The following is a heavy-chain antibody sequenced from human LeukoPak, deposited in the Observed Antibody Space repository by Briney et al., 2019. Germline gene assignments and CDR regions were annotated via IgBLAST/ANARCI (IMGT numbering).Heavy chain of an antibody. V-gene: IGHV3-23*01. Sequence: GGSLRLSCAASGFPLSSYSINWVRQAPGKGLEWVSAISGSGGSTYYADSVKGRFTISRDNSKNTLYLQMNSLRAEDTAVYYCAKSLVVVPAANPRAYFDYWGQGTLVTVSS. CDR1: GFPLSSYS. J-gene: IGHJ4*02. D-gene: IGHD2-2*01. CDR3: AKSLVVVPAANPRAYFDY. CDR2: ISGSGGST.